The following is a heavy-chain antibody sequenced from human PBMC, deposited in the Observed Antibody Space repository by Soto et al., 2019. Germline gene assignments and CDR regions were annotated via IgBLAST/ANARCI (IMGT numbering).Heavy chain of an antibody. CDR2: ISYDGILK. Sequence: GGSLRLSCAVSGFTFSAFGMHWVRQAPGKGLEWVAIISYDGILKYYADSVKGRFTISRDNARNTLSLQMNSLRADDTAVYYCARLSGDHSAFFSYGMDAWGQGTTVTVSS. V-gene: IGHV3-30*03. CDR3: ARLSGDHSAFFSYGMDA. D-gene: IGHD2-21*01. J-gene: IGHJ6*02. CDR1: GFTFSAFG.